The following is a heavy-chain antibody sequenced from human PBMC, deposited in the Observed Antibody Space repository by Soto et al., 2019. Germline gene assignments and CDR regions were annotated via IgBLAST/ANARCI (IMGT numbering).Heavy chain of an antibody. Sequence: QVQLVQSGAEVKKPGASVKVSCKASGYTFTSYDINWVRQATGQGLEWMGWMNPNSGNTAYAQKIQGRVTMTRYTSISIAYMELSSMRSEDTAVYYCASPARNYDFWSGYSFDIWGQGTMVTVSS. CDR3: ASPARNYDFWSGYSFDI. J-gene: IGHJ3*02. CDR2: MNPNSGNT. CDR1: GYTFTSYD. V-gene: IGHV1-8*01. D-gene: IGHD3-3*01.